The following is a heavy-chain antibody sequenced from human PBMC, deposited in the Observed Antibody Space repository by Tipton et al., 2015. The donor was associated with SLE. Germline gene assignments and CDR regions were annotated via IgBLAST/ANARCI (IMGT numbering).Heavy chain of an antibody. V-gene: IGHV3-30*02. J-gene: IGHJ1*01. CDR1: GFTFSSYA. CDR2: IRYDGSNK. Sequence: SLRLSCAASGFTFSSYAMTWVRQAPGKGLEWVAFIRYDGSNKYYADSVKGRFTISRDNSKNTLYLQMNSLRAEDTAVYYCAIPGIAAAGQDFQHWGQGTLVTVSS. D-gene: IGHD6-13*01. CDR3: AIPGIAAAGQDFQH.